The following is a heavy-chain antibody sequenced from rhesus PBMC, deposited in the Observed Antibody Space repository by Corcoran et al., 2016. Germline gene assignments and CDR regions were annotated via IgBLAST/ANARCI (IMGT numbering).Heavy chain of an antibody. CDR3: AKLYSNYEWYFDL. Sequence: QVQLQESGPGVVKPSETLSLTCAVSGGSISSYWWGWIRQPPGKGLEWIGQIYGGIGSPSYNPSLKSRVTISSDTSKNQFSLKLNSVTAADTSVYYCAKLYSNYEWYFDLWGPGTPITISS. D-gene: IGHD4-23*01. CDR1: GGSISSYW. J-gene: IGHJ2*01. V-gene: IGHV4-147*01. CDR2: IYGGIGSP.